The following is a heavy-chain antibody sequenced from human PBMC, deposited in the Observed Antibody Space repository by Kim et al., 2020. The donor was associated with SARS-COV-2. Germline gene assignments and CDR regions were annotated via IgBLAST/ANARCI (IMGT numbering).Heavy chain of an antibody. D-gene: IGHD5-12*01. Sequence: GGSLRLSCAASEFTFSSYWMHWVRQAPGKGLMWFSRINSDGSSTNYADSVKGRFTISRDNAKNTLYLQMNSLRAEDTDVYYCARAGEGGYAYAMDVGGQGKTGTVS. CDR3: ARAGEGGYAYAMDV. CDR2: INSDGSST. CDR1: EFTFSSYW. V-gene: IGHV3-74*01. J-gene: IGHJ6*02.